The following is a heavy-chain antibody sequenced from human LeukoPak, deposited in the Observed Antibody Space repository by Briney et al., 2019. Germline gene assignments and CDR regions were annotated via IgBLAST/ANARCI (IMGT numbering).Heavy chain of an antibody. V-gene: IGHV4-38-2*02. J-gene: IGHJ3*02. CDR1: GYSISSGYD. CDR3: ASGYYYDSSGSDAFDI. CDR2: IYHSGST. D-gene: IGHD3-22*01. Sequence: PSETLSLTCTVSGYSISSGYDWGWIRQPPGKGLEWIGSIYHSGSTYYNPSLKSRVTISVDTSKNQFSVKLSSVTAADTAVYYCASGYYYDSSGSDAFDIWGQGTMVTVSS.